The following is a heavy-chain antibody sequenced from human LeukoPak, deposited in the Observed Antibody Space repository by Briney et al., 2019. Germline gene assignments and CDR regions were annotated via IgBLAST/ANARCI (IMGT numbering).Heavy chain of an antibody. CDR1: GFTFSSYA. J-gene: IGHJ4*02. Sequence: GPLRLSCAASGFTFSSYAMSWVRQAPGKGLEWVSAISGSGGSTYYADSVKGRFTISRDNSKNTLYLQMNSLRAEDTAVYYCAKDHSTIYYYDSSGYPFDYWGQGTLVTVSS. CDR3: AKDHSTIYYYDSSGYPFDY. CDR2: ISGSGGST. D-gene: IGHD3-22*01. V-gene: IGHV3-23*01.